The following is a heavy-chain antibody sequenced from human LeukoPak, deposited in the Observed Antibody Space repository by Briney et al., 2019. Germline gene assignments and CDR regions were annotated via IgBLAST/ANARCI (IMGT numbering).Heavy chain of an antibody. V-gene: IGHV4-34*01. D-gene: IGHD6-13*01. CDR1: GGSFSGYY. J-gene: IGHJ4*02. CDR2: INHSGST. CDR3: ARAIREVEQQLARGEWYYFDY. Sequence: PSETLSLTCAVYGGSFSGYYWSWLRQPPGKGLEWIGEINHSGSTNYNPSLKSRVTISVDTSKNQFSLKLSSVTAADTAVYYCARAIREVEQQLARGEWYYFDYWGQGTLVTVSS.